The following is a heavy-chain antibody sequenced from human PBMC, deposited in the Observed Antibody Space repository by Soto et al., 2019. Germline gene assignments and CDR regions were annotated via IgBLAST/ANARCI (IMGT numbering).Heavy chain of an antibody. CDR3: ARAQANWGFDP. D-gene: IGHD2-8*01. V-gene: IGHV4-34*01. Sequence: QVQVQQWGAGLLKPSETLSLTCAVYGGSFSGYYWSWIRQPPGKGLEWIGEINHSGSTNYNPSLKSRVTISVDTSKNPFSLTLSSVTAADTAVYYCARAQANWGFDPWGQGTLVTVSS. CDR1: GGSFSGYY. CDR2: INHSGST. J-gene: IGHJ5*02.